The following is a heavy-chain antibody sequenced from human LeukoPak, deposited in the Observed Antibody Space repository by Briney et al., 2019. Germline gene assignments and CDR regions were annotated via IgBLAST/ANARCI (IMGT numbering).Heavy chain of an antibody. Sequence: ASVKVSCKASGYTFTSYGISWVRQAPGQGLEWMGWISAYNGNTNYAQKLQGRVTMTTDTSTSTAYMELRGLRSDDTAVYYCARDSSAYYYDSSGYYLGIKSYYFDYWGQGTLVTVSS. V-gene: IGHV1-18*01. J-gene: IGHJ4*02. CDR3: ARDSSAYYYDSSGYYLGIKSYYFDY. CDR1: GYTFTSYG. D-gene: IGHD3-22*01. CDR2: ISAYNGNT.